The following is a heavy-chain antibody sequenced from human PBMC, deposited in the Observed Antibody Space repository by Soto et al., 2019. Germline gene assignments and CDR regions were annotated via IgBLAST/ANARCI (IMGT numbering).Heavy chain of an antibody. CDR3: AKRQLGYCSSTSCYGGGFDY. V-gene: IGHV3-23*01. Sequence: PGGSLRLSCAASGFTFSSYAMSWVRQAPGKGLEWVSAISGSGGSTYYADSVKGRFTISRDNSKNTLYLQMNSLRAEDTAVYYCAKRQLGYCSSTSCYGGGFDYWGQGTLVTVSS. D-gene: IGHD2-2*01. CDR2: ISGSGGST. CDR1: GFTFSSYA. J-gene: IGHJ4*02.